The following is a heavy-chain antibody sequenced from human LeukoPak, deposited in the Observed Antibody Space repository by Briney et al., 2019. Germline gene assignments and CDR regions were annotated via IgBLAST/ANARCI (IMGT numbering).Heavy chain of an antibody. Sequence: PSETLSLTCTVSGGSIGTYYWSWIRQPAGKGLEWIGRIYTSGSTNYNPSLKSRVTMSVDTSKNQFSLKLSSVTAADTAVYYCARGGGVFGGLFYFDFWGQGTLVTVSS. CDR3: ARGGGVFGGLFYFDF. CDR2: IYTSGST. D-gene: IGHD3-16*01. CDR1: GGSIGTYY. J-gene: IGHJ4*02. V-gene: IGHV4-4*07.